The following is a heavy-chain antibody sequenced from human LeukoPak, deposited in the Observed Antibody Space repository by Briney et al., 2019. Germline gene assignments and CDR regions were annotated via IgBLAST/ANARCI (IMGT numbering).Heavy chain of an antibody. Sequence: PGGSLRLSCAASGFTFSSYWMHWVRQAPGKGLVWVSRINSDGSSTSYADSVKGRFTISRDNAKNTLYLQMNSLRAEDTAVYYCARDWSSGWFSPEYYFDYWGQGTLVTVSS. CDR2: INSDGSST. CDR3: ARDWSSGWFSPEYYFDY. CDR1: GFTFSSYW. V-gene: IGHV3-74*01. J-gene: IGHJ4*02. D-gene: IGHD6-19*01.